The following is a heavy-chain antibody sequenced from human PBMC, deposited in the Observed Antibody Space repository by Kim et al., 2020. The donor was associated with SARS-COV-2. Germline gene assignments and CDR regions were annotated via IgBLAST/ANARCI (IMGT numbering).Heavy chain of an antibody. D-gene: IGHD5-18*01. J-gene: IGHJ6*02. V-gene: IGHV3-23*01. CDR1: GFTFSSNA. CDR3: AKHVKGYFYYGMDV. CDR2: IGGSGGNI. Sequence: GGSLRLSCAASGFTFSSNAMTWVRQAPGKGLEWVSSIGGSGGNIYYADSVKGRFTISRDNSRNTVFLQMNSLRAEDTAVYYCAKHVKGYFYYGMDVWGQGATVTVSS.